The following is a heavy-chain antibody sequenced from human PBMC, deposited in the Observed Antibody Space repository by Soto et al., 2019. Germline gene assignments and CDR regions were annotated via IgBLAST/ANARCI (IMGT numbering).Heavy chain of an antibody. CDR3: AIAVAVAGINFDY. D-gene: IGHD6-19*01. V-gene: IGHV4-59*01. CDR2: IYYSGST. Sequence: SETLSLTCTVSGGSISSYCWSWIRQPPGKGLEWIGYIYYSGSTNYNPSLKSRVTISVDTSKNQFSLKLSSVTAADTAVYYCAIAVAVAGINFDYWGQGTLGTVSS. J-gene: IGHJ4*02. CDR1: GGSISSYC.